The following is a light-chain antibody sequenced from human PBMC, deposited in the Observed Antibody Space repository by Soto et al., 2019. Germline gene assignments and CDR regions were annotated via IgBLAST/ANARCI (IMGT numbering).Light chain of an antibody. CDR2: GAS. V-gene: IGKV3D-15*01. CDR1: QSVSSK. CDR3: QQYNNWPPIT. Sequence: ETVMPQSPATLSVSPGARAPLSGRASQSVSSKLAWYQQKPGQAPRLLIYGASTRATGIPARFSGSGSGTEFTLTISSLQSEDLAVYYCQQYNNWPPITVGQGTRLEI. J-gene: IGKJ5*01.